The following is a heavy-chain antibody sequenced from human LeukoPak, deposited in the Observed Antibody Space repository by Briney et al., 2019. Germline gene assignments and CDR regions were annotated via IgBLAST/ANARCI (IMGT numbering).Heavy chain of an antibody. CDR2: IYTSGST. CDR1: GGSISSYN. D-gene: IGHD3-10*01. CDR3: ARDRGKYYYGSGANYYYMDV. J-gene: IGHJ6*03. Sequence: SETLSLTCTVSGGSISSYNWSWIRQPAGKGLEWIGRIYTSGSTNYNPSLKSRVTMSVDTSMNQFSLKLSSVTAADTAVYYCARDRGKYYYGSGANYYYMDVWGKGTTVTVSS. V-gene: IGHV4-4*07.